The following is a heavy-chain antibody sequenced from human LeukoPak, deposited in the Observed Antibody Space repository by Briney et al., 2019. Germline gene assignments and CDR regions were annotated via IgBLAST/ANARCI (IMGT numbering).Heavy chain of an antibody. Sequence: KSLETLSLTCTVSGGSTNTGGYFWSWIRQPPGKGLEWIGYVFRTGRTSYNPSLDSRVTISLDRSRNQFSLKLSSVTAADTAVYYCARHGGHYDSSGYYLISRWYFDLWGRGTLVTVSS. J-gene: IGHJ2*01. CDR3: ARHGGHYDSSGYYLISRWYFDL. D-gene: IGHD3-22*01. CDR2: VFRTGRT. CDR1: GGSTNTGGYF. V-gene: IGHV4-30-2*01.